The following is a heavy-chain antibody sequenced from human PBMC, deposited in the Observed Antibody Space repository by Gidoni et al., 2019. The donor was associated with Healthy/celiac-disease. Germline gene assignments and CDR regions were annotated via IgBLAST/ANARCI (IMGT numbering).Heavy chain of an antibody. V-gene: IGHV3-30*18. CDR1: GFPFSSYG. CDR2: ISYDGSNK. J-gene: IGHJ5*02. Sequence: QVQLVESGGGVVQPGRSLRLSCAASGFPFSSYGMHWVRQAPGKGLEWVAVISYDGSNKYYADSVKGRFTISRDNSKNTLYLQMNSLRAEDTAVYYCAKDRGTGGVYDHWGQGTLVTVSS. D-gene: IGHD2-8*01. CDR3: AKDRGTGGVYDH.